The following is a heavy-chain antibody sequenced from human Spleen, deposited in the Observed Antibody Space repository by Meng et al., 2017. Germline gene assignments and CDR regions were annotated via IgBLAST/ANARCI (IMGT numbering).Heavy chain of an antibody. V-gene: IGHV3-48*03. CDR3: ASIQLWFTNDAFDI. J-gene: IGHJ3*02. D-gene: IGHD5-18*01. Sequence: GGSLRLSCAASGFTFSSYEMNWVRQAPGKGLEWVSYISSSGSTIYYADSVKGRFTISRDNSKNTLYLQMNSLRAEDTAIYYCASIQLWFTNDAFDIWGQGTMVTVSS. CDR1: GFTFSSYE. CDR2: ISSSGSTI.